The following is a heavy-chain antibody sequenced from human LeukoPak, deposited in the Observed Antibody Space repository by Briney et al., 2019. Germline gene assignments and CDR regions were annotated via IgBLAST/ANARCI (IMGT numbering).Heavy chain of an antibody. J-gene: IGHJ3*02. CDR1: GYTLTELS. CDR2: FNPEDVET. Sequence: ASVKVSCKVSGYTLTELSMHWVRQAPGKGLEWRGGFNPEDVETIYAQKFQGRVTMTEDTSTDTAYMELSSLRSEDTAVYYCARERNPYITIFGVVITRAFDIWGQGTMVTVSS. CDR3: ARERNPYITIFGVVITRAFDI. D-gene: IGHD3-3*01. V-gene: IGHV1-24*01.